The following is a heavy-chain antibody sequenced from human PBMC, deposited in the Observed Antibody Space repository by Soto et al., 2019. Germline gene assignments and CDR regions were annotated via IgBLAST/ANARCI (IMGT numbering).Heavy chain of an antibody. V-gene: IGHV1-69*13. CDR3: ARTIMTWGLPYYYYGMDV. CDR1: GGTFSSYA. D-gene: IGHD3-16*01. CDR2: IIPIFGTA. Sequence: ASVKVSCKASGGTFSSYAISWVRQAPGQGLEWMGGIIPIFGTANYAQKFQGRVTITADESTSTAYMELSSLRSEDTAVYYCARTIMTWGLPYYYYGMDVWGQGTTVTVSS. J-gene: IGHJ6*02.